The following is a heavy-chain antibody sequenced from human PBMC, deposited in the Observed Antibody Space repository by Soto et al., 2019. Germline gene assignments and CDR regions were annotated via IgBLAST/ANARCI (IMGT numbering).Heavy chain of an antibody. Sequence: QVQLVESGGGLVKPGGSLRLSCAASGFTFSDYYMSWIRQAPGKGLEWVSYISSSGSTIYYADSVKGRFTISRDNAKNSLYLQMNSLRAEDTAVYYCARGGSSGSSSGPFKRYYYMDVWGKGTTVTVSS. CDR2: ISSSGSTI. J-gene: IGHJ6*03. D-gene: IGHD6-6*01. CDR1: GFTFSDYY. CDR3: ARGGSSGSSSGPFKRYYYMDV. V-gene: IGHV3-11*01.